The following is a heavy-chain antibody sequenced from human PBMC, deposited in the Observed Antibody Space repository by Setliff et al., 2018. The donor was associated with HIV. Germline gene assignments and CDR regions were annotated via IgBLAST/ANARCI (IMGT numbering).Heavy chain of an antibody. CDR1: GFNVNSHY. Sequence: GGSLRLSCATSGFNVNSHYMNWVRQAPGRGLEWVAGIENDGTTHYADSVKGRFSVSRDMSRNILYLQMHDLTAEDSALYYCARVTGQFLLWGPGTLVTVSS. V-gene: IGHV3-66*01. CDR2: IENDGTT. D-gene: IGHD2-21*01. J-gene: IGHJ4*02. CDR3: ARVTGQFLL.